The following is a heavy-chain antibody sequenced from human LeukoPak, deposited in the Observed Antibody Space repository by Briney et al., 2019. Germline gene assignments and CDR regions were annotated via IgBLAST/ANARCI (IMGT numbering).Heavy chain of an antibody. CDR2: IYYSGST. J-gene: IGHJ6*02. CDR3: ARVRVRAPGHYGMDV. D-gene: IGHD3-3*01. CDR1: GGSISSYY. Sequence: PSETLSLTCTVSGGSISSYYWSWIRQPPGKGLEWIGYIYYSGSTNYNPSLKSRVTISVDTSKNQFSLKLSSVTAADTAVYYCARVRVRAPGHYGMDVWGQGTTVTVSS. V-gene: IGHV4-59*01.